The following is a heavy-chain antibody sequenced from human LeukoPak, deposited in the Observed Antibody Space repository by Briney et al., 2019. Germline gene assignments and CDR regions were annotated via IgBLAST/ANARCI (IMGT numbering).Heavy chain of an antibody. J-gene: IGHJ4*02. CDR1: GGSFSGYY. V-gene: IGHV4-34*01. CDR2: INHSGST. D-gene: IGHD6-19*01. Sequence: SETLSLTCAVYGGSFSGYYWSWIRQPPGKGLEWIGEINHSGSTNYNPSLKSRISISVDTSKNQFSLRLSSVTAADAATYYCTRHVPSRVRDNGWYGEFDSWGQGTLVTASS. CDR3: TRHVPSRVRDNGWYGEFDS.